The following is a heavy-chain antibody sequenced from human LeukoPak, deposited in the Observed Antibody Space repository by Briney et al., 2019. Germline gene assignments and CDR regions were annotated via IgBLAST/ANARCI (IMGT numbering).Heavy chain of an antibody. J-gene: IGHJ1*01. CDR3: ATVDS. V-gene: IGHV3-48*03. Sequence: PGRSLTLSCAVSGLTLSNSEMDWVRQAAGEWMGWVSYISSSGNTISFAHSVKRRFTISRDSAKNSNYLQINSLRAEDTGVYYRATVDSWGQGTLVTVSS. CDR1: GLTLSNSE. CDR2: ISSSGNTI. D-gene: IGHD2-21*01.